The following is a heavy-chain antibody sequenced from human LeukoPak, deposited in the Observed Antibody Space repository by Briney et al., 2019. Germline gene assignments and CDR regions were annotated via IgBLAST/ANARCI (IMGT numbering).Heavy chain of an antibody. CDR3: ARQGGTTSRLDY. J-gene: IGHJ4*02. CDR1: GGSISSYY. CDR2: ISYSGST. D-gene: IGHD4-11*01. Sequence: SETLSLTCTVSGGSISSYYWSWIRQPPGKGLEWIGYISYSGSTNFNPSLKSRVTISVDTSKNQFSLKLSSVTAADTAVYYCARQGGTTSRLDYWGQGTLVTVSS. V-gene: IGHV4-59*01.